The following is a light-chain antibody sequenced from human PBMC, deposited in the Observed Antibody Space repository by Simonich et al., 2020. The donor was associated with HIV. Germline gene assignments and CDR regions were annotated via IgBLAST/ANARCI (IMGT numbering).Light chain of an antibody. Sequence: QSALTQPASVSGSPGQSITISCTGTSSDVGRYNLVSWYQQHPGKAPKLMISEDSRRTSGVSNRFSGSKSGNTASLTISGLQAEDEADYYCCSYTSTTVLFGGGTKLTVL. CDR1: SSDVGRYNL. CDR3: CSYTSTTVL. J-gene: IGLJ2*01. CDR2: EDS. V-gene: IGLV2-23*01.